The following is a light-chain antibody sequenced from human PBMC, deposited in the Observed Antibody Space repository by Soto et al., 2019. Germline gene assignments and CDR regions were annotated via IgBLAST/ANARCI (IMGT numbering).Light chain of an antibody. J-gene: IGKJ5*01. CDR2: YTS. CDR3: QQYNKWPIT. CDR1: QSVSSD. Sequence: EIVRAQYSATLSVSPGESATLSCRASQSVSSDLARYQQKPGQAPRLLIYYTSTRATGFPARFSGGGSGTEFTLTISSLQSEDSAFYYCQQYNKWPITFGQGTRLEI. V-gene: IGKV3-15*01.